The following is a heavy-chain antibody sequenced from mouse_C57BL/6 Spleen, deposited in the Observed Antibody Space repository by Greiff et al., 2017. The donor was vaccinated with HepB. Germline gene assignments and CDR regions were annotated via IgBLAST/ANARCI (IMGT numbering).Heavy chain of an antibody. CDR3: ARGGLTGRD. V-gene: IGHV1-76*01. Sequence: QVQLQQSGAELVRPGASVKLSCKASGYTFTDYYINWVKQRPGQGLEWIARIYPGSGNTYYNEKFKGKATLTAEKSSSTAYMQLSSLTSEDSAVYFCARGGLTGRDWGQGTSVTVSS. CDR2: IYPGSGNT. CDR1: GYTFTDYY. J-gene: IGHJ4*01. D-gene: IGHD1-1*01.